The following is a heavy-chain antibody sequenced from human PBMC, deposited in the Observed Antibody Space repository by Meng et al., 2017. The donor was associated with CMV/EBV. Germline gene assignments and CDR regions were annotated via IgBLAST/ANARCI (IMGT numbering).Heavy chain of an antibody. Sequence: ASVKVSCKASGYTFTSYDINWVRQATGQGLEWMGWMNPNSGNTGYAQKFQGRVTMTRDTSISTAYMELSRLRSDDTAVYYCARDLRGSSRPIYYGMDVWGQGTTVTVSS. J-gene: IGHJ6*02. CDR2: MNPNSGNT. CDR1: GYTFTSYD. V-gene: IGHV1-8*01. CDR3: ARDLRGSSRPIYYGMDV. D-gene: IGHD2-2*01.